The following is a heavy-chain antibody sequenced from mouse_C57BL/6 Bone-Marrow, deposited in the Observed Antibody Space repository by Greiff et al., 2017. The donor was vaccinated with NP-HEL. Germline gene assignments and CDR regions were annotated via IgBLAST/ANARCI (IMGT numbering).Heavy chain of an antibody. CDR3: TTSYYYGSSPRAY. J-gene: IGHJ3*01. Sequence: EVQLQQSGAELVRPGASVKLSCTASGFNIKDYYMHWVKQRPEQGLEWIGRIDPEDGDTEYAPKFQGKATMTADTSSNTAYLQLSSLTSEDTAVYYCTTSYYYGSSPRAYGGQGTRVTVSA. CDR1: GFNIKDYY. D-gene: IGHD1-1*01. CDR2: IDPEDGDT. V-gene: IGHV14-1*01.